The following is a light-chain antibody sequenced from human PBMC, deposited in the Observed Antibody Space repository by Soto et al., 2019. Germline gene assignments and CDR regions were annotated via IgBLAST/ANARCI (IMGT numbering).Light chain of an antibody. J-gene: IGKJ1*01. V-gene: IGKV3-20*01. CDR3: QQYGSLPT. CDR2: GAS. CDR1: QSVSSSY. Sequence: EIVLTPALATLSLYPGERATLSCRASQSVSSSYLAWYQQKPCQAPRLLIYGASSRATGTPDRFSGSGSGTDFTLTISRLEPEDFAGYSCQQYGSLPTFAQETNVDTK.